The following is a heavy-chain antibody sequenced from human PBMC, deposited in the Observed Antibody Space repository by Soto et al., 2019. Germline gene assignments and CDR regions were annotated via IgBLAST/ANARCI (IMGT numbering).Heavy chain of an antibody. CDR2: INAGNGNT. V-gene: IGHV1-3*01. CDR3: ARDSLYCSGGSCYHAEYFQH. CDR1: GYTFTSYA. D-gene: IGHD2-15*01. J-gene: IGHJ1*01. Sequence: QVPLVQSGAEVKKPGASVKVSCKASGYTFTSYAMHWVRQAPGQRLEWMGWINAGNGNTKYSQKFQGRVTITRDTSASTAYMELSSLRSEDTAVYYCARDSLYCSGGSCYHAEYFQHWGQGTLVTVSS.